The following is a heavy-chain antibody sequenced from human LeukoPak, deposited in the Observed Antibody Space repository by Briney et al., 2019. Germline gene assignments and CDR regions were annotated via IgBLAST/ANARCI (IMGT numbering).Heavy chain of an antibody. D-gene: IGHD1-26*01. CDR2: IYPADSDI. CDR1: RYSFASYW. CDR3: ARLPYSGSYYLPSDY. J-gene: IGHJ4*02. V-gene: IGHV5-51*01. Sequence: GESLKISCKASRYSFASYWIGWVRQMPGKGLEWMGIIYPADSDIRYSPSFQGQVTISADKSISTAYLQWSSLKASDTAMYYCARLPYSGSYYLPSDYWGQGTLVTVSS.